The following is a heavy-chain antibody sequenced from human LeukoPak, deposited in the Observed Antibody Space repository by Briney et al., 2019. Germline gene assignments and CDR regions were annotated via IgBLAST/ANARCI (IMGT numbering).Heavy chain of an antibody. J-gene: IGHJ4*02. V-gene: IGHV3-9*03. Sequence: GGSLRLSCAASGFTFDDYAMHWVRQAPGKGLEWVSGISWNSGSIGYADSVKGRFTISRDNAKNSLYLQMNSLRAEDMALYYCAKDYCSGGSCYYLDYWGQGTLVTVSS. D-gene: IGHD2-15*01. CDR3: AKDYCSGGSCYYLDY. CDR2: ISWNSGSI. CDR1: GFTFDDYA.